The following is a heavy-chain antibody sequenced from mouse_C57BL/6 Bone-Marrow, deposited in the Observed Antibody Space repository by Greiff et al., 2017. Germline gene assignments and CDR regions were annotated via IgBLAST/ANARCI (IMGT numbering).Heavy chain of an antibody. V-gene: IGHV6-3*01. CDR2: IRLKSDNYAT. Sequence: EVKLVESGGGLVQPGGSMKLSCVASGFTFSNYWMNWVRQSPEKGLEWVAQIRLKSDNYATHYAESVKGRFTISRDDSKSSVYLQMNNLRAEDTGIYYCTPLYYGSSYVFAYWGQGTLVTVSA. CDR3: TPLYYGSSYVFAY. D-gene: IGHD1-1*01. J-gene: IGHJ3*01. CDR1: GFTFSNYW.